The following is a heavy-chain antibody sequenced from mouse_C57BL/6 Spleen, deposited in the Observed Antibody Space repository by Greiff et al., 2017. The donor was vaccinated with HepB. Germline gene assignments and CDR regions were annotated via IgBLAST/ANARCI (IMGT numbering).Heavy chain of an antibody. CDR1: GYTFTSYW. CDR2: IHPNSGST. Sequence: VQLQQPGAELVKPGASVKLSCKASGYTFTSYWMHWVKQRPGQGLEWIGMIHPNSGSTNYNEKFKSKATLTVDKSSSTAYMQLSSLTSEDSAVYYCARSPTTVDYFDYWGQGTTLTVSS. D-gene: IGHD1-1*01. V-gene: IGHV1-64*01. CDR3: ARSPTTVDYFDY. J-gene: IGHJ2*01.